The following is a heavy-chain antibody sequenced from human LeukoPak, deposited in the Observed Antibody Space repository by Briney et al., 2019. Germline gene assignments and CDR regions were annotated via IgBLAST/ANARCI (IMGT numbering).Heavy chain of an antibody. V-gene: IGHV3-74*01. J-gene: IGHJ4*02. Sequence: GGSLRLSCVASGFTISDYWIHWVRQTPGKGLVWVSRISTDGDTTNSADSARGLSTFSRDNAKTTMYLQINNLRVEDTAVYYCPSDRGPKTGFMVREAYDHGGQGTLVPVSS. D-gene: IGHD3-10*01. CDR3: PSDRGPKTGFMVREAYDH. CDR1: GFTISDYW. CDR2: ISTDGDTT.